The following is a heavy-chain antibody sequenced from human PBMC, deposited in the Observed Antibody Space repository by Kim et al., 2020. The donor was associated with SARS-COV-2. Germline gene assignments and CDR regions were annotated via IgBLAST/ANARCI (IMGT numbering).Heavy chain of an antibody. D-gene: IGHD6-19*01. Sequence: PGGSLRLSCAASGFTFSGSAMHWVRQASGKGLEWVGRIRSKANSYATAYGASVKGRFTISRDDSKNTAYLQMNSLKTEDTAVYYCTRHERAVAGSRGGMDVWGQGTTVTVSS. CDR2: IRSKANSYAT. CDR3: TRHERAVAGSRGGMDV. V-gene: IGHV3-73*01. J-gene: IGHJ6*02. CDR1: GFTFSGSA.